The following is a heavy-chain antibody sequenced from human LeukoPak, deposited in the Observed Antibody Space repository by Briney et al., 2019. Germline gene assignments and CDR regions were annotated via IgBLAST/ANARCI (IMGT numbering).Heavy chain of an antibody. D-gene: IGHD2/OR15-2a*01. V-gene: IGHV4-59*08. CDR2: FHYSGST. Sequence: SETLSLTCAVSGDSISSYYWSWIRQPPGKGLEWIGYFHYSGSTNYSPSLKSRVTISVDRSKNQFSLKLSSVTAADTAVYYCAGHHPRNTVDFWGQGTLVTVSS. CDR3: AGHHPRNTVDF. J-gene: IGHJ4*02. CDR1: GDSISSYY.